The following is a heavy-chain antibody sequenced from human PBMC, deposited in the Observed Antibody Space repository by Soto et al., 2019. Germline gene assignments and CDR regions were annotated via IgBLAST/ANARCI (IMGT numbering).Heavy chain of an antibody. D-gene: IGHD3-16*01. V-gene: IGHV3-30-3*01. CDR1: GFTFSSYA. J-gene: IGHJ4*02. Sequence: ESGGGVVQPGVSLRLSCAASGFTFSSYAIHWVRQAPGKGLEWVAVISYDGSNKYYGDSVKGRFTISRDNSKNTLYLQMNSLRTEDTAVYYCARLGGWLKRGYHFDYWGQGTLVTVYS. CDR2: ISYDGSNK. CDR3: ARLGGWLKRGYHFDY.